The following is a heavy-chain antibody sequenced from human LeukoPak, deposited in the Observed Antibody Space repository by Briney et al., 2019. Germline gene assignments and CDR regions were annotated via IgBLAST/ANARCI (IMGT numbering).Heavy chain of an antibody. D-gene: IGHD7-27*01. J-gene: IGHJ6*02. V-gene: IGHV3-23*01. CDR3: AKTLTASLNYAMDV. CDR2: ISGSGVST. Sequence: GGSLRLSCAVSGITLSNYGMSWVRQAPGKGLEWVSVISGSGVSTYYADSVKGRFTISRDNSKNTLYLQMNSLRAEDTAVYYCAKTLTASLNYAMDVWGQGTTVTVSS. CDR1: GITLSNYG.